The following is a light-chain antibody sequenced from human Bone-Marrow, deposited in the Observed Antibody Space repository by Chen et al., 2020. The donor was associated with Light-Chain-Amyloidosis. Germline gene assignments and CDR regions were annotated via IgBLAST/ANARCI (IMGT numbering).Light chain of an antibody. CDR3: QSYQGSSQGV. CDR1: SGSIATNY. J-gene: IGLJ3*02. Sequence: NFMLTQSHSVSESPGQTVIISCTRSSGSIATNYVQWYQQRPGSSPTTVIYEDDQRPSEVPDRFSGSIDRSSNSASLTISGLETEDEADYYCQSYQGSSQGVFGGGTKLTVL. V-gene: IGLV6-57*01. CDR2: EDD.